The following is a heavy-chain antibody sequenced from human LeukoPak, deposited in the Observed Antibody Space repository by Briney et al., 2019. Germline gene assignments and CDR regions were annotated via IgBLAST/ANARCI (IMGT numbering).Heavy chain of an antibody. CDR3: ARDRDGGLEMYYFDY. V-gene: IGHV3-30-3*01. D-gene: IGHD5-24*01. CDR2: ISYDGSNK. J-gene: IGHJ4*02. Sequence: PGRSLRLSCAASGFTFSSYAMHWVRQAPGKGLEWVAVISYDGSNKYYADSVKGRFTISRDNSKNTLYLQMNSLRAEDTAVYYCARDRDGGLEMYYFDYWGQGTLVTVSS. CDR1: GFTFSSYA.